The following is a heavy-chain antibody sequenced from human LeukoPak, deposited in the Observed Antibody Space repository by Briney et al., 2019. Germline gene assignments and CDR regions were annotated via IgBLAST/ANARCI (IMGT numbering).Heavy chain of an antibody. CDR1: GYTFTSYG. J-gene: IGHJ4*02. Sequence: ASVKVSCKASGYTFTSYGISWVRQAPGQGLEWMGWINPNSGGTNYAQKFQGRVTMTRDTSISTAYMELSRLRSDDTAVYYCALLGFGGVIVSRPFDYWGQGTLVTVSS. D-gene: IGHD3-16*02. CDR3: ALLGFGGVIVSRPFDY. V-gene: IGHV1-2*02. CDR2: INPNSGGT.